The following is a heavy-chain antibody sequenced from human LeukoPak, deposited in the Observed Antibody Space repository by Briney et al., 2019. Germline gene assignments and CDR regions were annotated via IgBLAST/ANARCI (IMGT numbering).Heavy chain of an antibody. CDR1: GGSISSSTYY. CDR2: IYYSGST. V-gene: IGHV4-39*07. Sequence: SETLSLTCTVSGGSISSSTYYWGWIRQPPGKGLEWIGSIYYSGSTYYNPSLKSRVTISVDTSKNQFSLKLSSVTAADTAVYYCARDATYSPKGFDPWGQGTLVTVSS. J-gene: IGHJ5*02. CDR3: ARDATYSPKGFDP. D-gene: IGHD2-21*01.